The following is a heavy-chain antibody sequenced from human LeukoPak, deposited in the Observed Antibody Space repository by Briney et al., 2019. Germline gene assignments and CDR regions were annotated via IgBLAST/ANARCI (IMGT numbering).Heavy chain of an antibody. CDR2: INTNTGNP. Sequence: ASVKVSCKASGGTFTSSALNWVRQAPGQGLEWMGWINTNTGNPTYAQGFTGRFVFSLDTSVSTAYLHISSLEAEDTAIYYCATDLKKGDSGCFDYWGQGTLVTVSS. D-gene: IGHD6-19*01. V-gene: IGHV7-4-1*02. J-gene: IGHJ4*02. CDR1: GGTFTSSA. CDR3: ATDLKKGDSGCFDY.